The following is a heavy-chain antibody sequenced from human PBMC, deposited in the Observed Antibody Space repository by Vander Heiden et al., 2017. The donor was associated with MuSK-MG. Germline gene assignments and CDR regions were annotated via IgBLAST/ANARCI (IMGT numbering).Heavy chain of an antibody. D-gene: IGHD3-10*01. J-gene: IGHJ4*02. CDR1: GGSFSGYY. V-gene: IGHV4-34*01. Sequence: QVQLQQWGAGLLKPSETLSRTCAVYGGSFSGYYWSWIRQPPGKGLEWIGEINHSGSTNCNPSLKSRVTISVDTSKNQFSLKLSSVTAADTAVYYCARGGVLWFGELLDPPDYWGQGTLVTVSS. CDR3: ARGGVLWFGELLDPPDY. CDR2: INHSGST.